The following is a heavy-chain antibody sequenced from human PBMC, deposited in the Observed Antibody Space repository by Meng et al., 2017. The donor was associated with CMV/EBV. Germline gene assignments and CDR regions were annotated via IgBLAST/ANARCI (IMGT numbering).Heavy chain of an antibody. CDR3: ALSYYYDSSGYYYY. Sequence: ASGGTFSSYAISWVRQAPGQGLEWMGGIIPIFGTANYAQKFQGRVTITADESTSTAYMELSSLRSEDTAVYYCALSYYYDSSGYYYYWGQGTLVHRLL. J-gene: IGHJ4*02. CDR2: IIPIFGTA. CDR1: GGTFSSYA. V-gene: IGHV1-69*01. D-gene: IGHD3-22*01.